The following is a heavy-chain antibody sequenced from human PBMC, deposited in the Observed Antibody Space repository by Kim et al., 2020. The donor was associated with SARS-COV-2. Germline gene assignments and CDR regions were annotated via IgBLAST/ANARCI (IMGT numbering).Heavy chain of an antibody. J-gene: IGHJ4*02. D-gene: IGHD3-3*01. Sequence: YGPSFPGQVTISADKSISTAYLQWSSLKASDTAMYYCARSYDFWSGYHDYWGQGTLVTVSS. V-gene: IGHV5-51*01. CDR3: ARSYDFWSGYHDY.